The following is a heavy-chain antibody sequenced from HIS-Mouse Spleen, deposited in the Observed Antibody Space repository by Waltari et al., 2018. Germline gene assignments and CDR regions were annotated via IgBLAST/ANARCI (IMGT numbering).Heavy chain of an antibody. CDR3: ARAPTGFLEWFDAFDI. CDR1: GGPIRSSSYY. V-gene: IGHV4-39*07. Sequence: QLQLQESGPGLVKPSETLSLTCTVSGGPIRSSSYYWGWIRQPPGKGLEWIGRISYSGSTYYNPSLKSRVTISVDTSKNQFSLKLSSVTAADTAVYYCARAPTGFLEWFDAFDIWGQGTMVTVSS. D-gene: IGHD3-3*01. CDR2: ISYSGST. J-gene: IGHJ3*02.